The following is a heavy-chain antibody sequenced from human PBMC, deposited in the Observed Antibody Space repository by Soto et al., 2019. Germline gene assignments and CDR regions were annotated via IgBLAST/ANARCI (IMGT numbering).Heavy chain of an antibody. CDR3: ARTDKYNSQSSGWANRFDY. Sequence: EVQLLESGGDLVQPGGSLRLSCAASGFIFSNYAMTWVRQAPGKGPEWVSTFTSGGSTYYRDTVKGRFTISRDNSKNTLYLQMNSRRAEDTAVHYCARTDKYNSQSSGWANRFDYWGQGTLVTVSS. CDR2: FTSGGST. V-gene: IGHV3-23*01. CDR1: GFIFSNYA. D-gene: IGHD6-19*01. J-gene: IGHJ4*02.